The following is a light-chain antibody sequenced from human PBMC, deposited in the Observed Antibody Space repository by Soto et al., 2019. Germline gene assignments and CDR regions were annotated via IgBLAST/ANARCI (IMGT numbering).Light chain of an antibody. CDR2: EVN. Sequence: QSALTQPASVSGSPGQSITISCTGTSSDVGGCDCVSWYQQYPGTAPKIMIYEVNYRTSGVCNRFSCSKSGNTASLTISGLQADEEADYYCSSFTTTSTYVFGTGTKVTVL. J-gene: IGLJ1*01. CDR1: SSDVGGCDC. CDR3: SSFTTTSTYV. V-gene: IGLV2-14*01.